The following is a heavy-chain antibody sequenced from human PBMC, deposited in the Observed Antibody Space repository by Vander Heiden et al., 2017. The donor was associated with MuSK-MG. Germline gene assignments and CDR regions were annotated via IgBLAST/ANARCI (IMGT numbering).Heavy chain of an antibody. CDR2: ISSSSSYI. V-gene: IGHV3-21*01. CDR3: ARVCRIKAMVYYFYGMDV. Sequence: EVQLVESGGGLVKPGGSLRLSCAASGFTFSLYSMNWVRQAPGKGLEWVSSISSSSSYIYYADSVKGRVTISRDNAKNSLYLQMNSLRAEDTAVYYCARVCRIKAMVYYFYGMDVWGLGTTVTVSS. D-gene: IGHD5-18*01. CDR1: GFTFSLYS. J-gene: IGHJ6*02.